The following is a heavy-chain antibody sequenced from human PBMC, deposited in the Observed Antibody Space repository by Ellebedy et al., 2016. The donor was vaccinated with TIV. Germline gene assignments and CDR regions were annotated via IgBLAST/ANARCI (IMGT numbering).Heavy chain of an antibody. CDR2: IDWRSATV. V-gene: IGHV3-9*01. Sequence: SLKISCAASGFTFGDYAMHWVRQAPGRGLEWVSFIDWRSATVHYADSVKGRFTISRDNAKNSLYLQMDSLRAEDTAFYYCAKDMYTLSDLRRGLDNWGQGTLVTVSS. CDR1: GFTFGDYA. J-gene: IGHJ4*02. CDR3: AKDMYTLSDLRRGLDN. D-gene: IGHD1-1*01.